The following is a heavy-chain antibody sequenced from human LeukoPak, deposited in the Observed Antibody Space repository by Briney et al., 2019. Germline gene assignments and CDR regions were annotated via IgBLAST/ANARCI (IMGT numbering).Heavy chain of an antibody. J-gene: IGHJ3*02. D-gene: IGHD6-13*01. CDR2: IYYSGST. V-gene: IGHV4-39*01. Sequence: SSETLSLTCTVSGGSISSYYWGWIRQPPGKGLEWIGSIYYSGSTYYNPSLKSRVTISVDTSKNQFSLKLSSVTAADTAVYYCATPGIAAAGPDAFDIWGQGTMVTVSS. CDR1: GGSISSYY. CDR3: ATPGIAAAGPDAFDI.